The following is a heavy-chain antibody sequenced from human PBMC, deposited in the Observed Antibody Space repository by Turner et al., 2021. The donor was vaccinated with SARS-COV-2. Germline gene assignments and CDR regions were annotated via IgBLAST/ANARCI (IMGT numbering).Heavy chain of an antibody. CDR1: GGTFSSYA. CDR2: IIPIFDTT. CDR3: ARDRDYDSSGYWEQS. J-gene: IGHJ4*02. D-gene: IGHD3-22*01. V-gene: IGHV1-69*06. Sequence: QVQLVQTGAEVKKPGSSVKVSCKASGGTFSSYAISWARQAPGQGLEWMGGIIPIFDTTTYEQKFQGRVTITADKSTSTAYMELSGLRSEDTAVYYCARDRDYDSSGYWEQSWGQGTLVTVSS.